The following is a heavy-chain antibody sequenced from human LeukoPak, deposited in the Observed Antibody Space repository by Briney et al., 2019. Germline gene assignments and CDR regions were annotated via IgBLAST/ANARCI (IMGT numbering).Heavy chain of an antibody. J-gene: IGHJ6*03. V-gene: IGHV3-53*01. CDR2: IYNGGTT. CDR1: GFTVSTNY. D-gene: IGHD3-16*01. CDR3: AREKGGGDYYMDV. Sequence: GGSLRLSCAASGFTVSTNYMSWVRQAPGKGLEWVSLIYNGGTTYYSDSVKGRFTISRDNSKNTLYLQMNSLRADDTAVYYCAREKGGGDYYMDVWGKGTTVTVSS.